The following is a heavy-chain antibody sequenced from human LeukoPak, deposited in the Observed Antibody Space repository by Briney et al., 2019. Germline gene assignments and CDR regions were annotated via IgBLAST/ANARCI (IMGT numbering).Heavy chain of an antibody. CDR2: IYYSGST. CDR3: ARERRGYSGYPRMDV. V-gene: IGHV4-59*01. D-gene: IGHD6-13*01. J-gene: IGHJ6*02. Sequence: SGTLSLTCTVSGGSISSYYWSWIRQPPGKGLEWIGYIYYSGSTNYNPSLKSRVTISVDTSKNQFSLKLSSVTAADTAVYYCARERRGYSGYPRMDVWGQGTTVTVSS. CDR1: GGSISSYY.